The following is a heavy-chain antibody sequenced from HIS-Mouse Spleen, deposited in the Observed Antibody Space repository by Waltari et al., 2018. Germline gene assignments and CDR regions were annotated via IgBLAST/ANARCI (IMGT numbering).Heavy chain of an antibody. J-gene: IGHJ4*02. CDR1: GFPFSSYG. V-gene: IGHV3-33*01. CDR3: AREGEISGRSYFDY. CDR2: IWYDGSNK. D-gene: IGHD3-10*01. Sequence: QVQLVESGGGVVQPGRSLRLSCAASGFPFSSYGMHWVRPAPGKGLEWVAVIWYDGSNKYYADSVKGRFTISRDNSKNTLYLQMNSLRAEDTAVYYCAREGEISGRSYFDYWGQGTLVTVSS.